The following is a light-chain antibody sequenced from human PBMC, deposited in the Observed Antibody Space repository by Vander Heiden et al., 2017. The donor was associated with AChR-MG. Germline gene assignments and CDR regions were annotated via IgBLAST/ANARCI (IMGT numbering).Light chain of an antibody. J-gene: IGLJ1*01. CDR1: VLSKQS. CDR2: KDI. CDR3: QSADITGTSYV. Sequence: SHELTQPPSLSVSPGQTARITCSADVLSKQSVYWYQRRPGQAPVVVIFKDIERPSGIAERFSGSRSGTTVTLTISGVQPEDEAAYYCQSADITGTSYVFGAGTKVTVL. V-gene: IGLV3-25*03.